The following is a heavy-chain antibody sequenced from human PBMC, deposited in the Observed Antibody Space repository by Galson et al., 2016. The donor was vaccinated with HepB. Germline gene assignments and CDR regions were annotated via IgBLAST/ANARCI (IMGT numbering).Heavy chain of an antibody. D-gene: IGHD4-17*01. CDR1: RFTFSTYS. CDR2: ISSSSSNI. J-gene: IGHJ4*02. V-gene: IGHV3-21*01. Sequence: SQRLSCAASRFTFSTYSMHWVRQAPGKGLEWVSSISSSSSNIFYADSVKGRFTISRDNAKNSLYLQMNSLRAEDTAVYYCARDRSYGDYEDYYFDYWGQGTLVTVSS. CDR3: ARDRSYGDYEDYYFDY.